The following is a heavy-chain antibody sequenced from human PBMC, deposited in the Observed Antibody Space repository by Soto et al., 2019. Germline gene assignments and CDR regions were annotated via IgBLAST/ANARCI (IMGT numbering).Heavy chain of an antibody. Sequence: AGSRILSRALPEFPFNDCAMNSARQAPGEGPEWVSTISLTGFSTYYTDSVKGRFTISRDLSKNMLFLQMTSLRVEDTALYYCAKIGAIWGSYREGSQHSEYWGQGTLVTVSS. CDR2: ISLTGFST. V-gene: IGHV3-23*01. CDR3: AKIGAIWGSYREGSQHSEY. D-gene: IGHD3-16*02. CDR1: EFPFNDCA. J-gene: IGHJ4*01.